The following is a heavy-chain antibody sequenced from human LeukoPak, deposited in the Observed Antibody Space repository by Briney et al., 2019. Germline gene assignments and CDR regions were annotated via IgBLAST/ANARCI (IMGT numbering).Heavy chain of an antibody. CDR2: INTDGSST. CDR3: ARDRYCTTTRCSDY. V-gene: IGHV3-74*03. J-gene: IGHJ4*02. Sequence: GGSLRLSCAASGFTFSSYWMHWVRQAPGKGLVWVSRINTDGSSTTYADSVKGRFTISRDNAKNALYLEMNSLRAEDTSVYYCARDRYCTTTRCSDYWGQGTLVTVSS. D-gene: IGHD2-2*01. CDR1: GFTFSSYW.